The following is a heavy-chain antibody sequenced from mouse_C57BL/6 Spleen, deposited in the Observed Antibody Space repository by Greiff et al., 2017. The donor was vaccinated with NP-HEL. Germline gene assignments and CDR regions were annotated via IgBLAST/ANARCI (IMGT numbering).Heavy chain of an antibody. Sequence: QVQLKESGAELVKPGASVKISCKASGYAFSSYWMNWVKQRPGKGLEWIGQIYPGDGDTNYNGKFKGKATLTADKSSSTAYMQLSSLTSEDSAVYLCAKGLRPWYFDVWGTGTTVTVSS. CDR1: GYAFSSYW. J-gene: IGHJ1*03. V-gene: IGHV1-80*01. CDR3: AKGLRPWYFDV. D-gene: IGHD2-4*01. CDR2: IYPGDGDT.